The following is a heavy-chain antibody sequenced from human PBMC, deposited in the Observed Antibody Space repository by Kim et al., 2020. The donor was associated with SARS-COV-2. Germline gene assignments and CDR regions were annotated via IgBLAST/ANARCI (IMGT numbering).Heavy chain of an antibody. D-gene: IGHD3-9*01. Sequence: KDRFTISRANAKNSLYLQMNSLRAEDTAVYYCARDHYDILTGYWVGWFDPWGQGTLVTVSS. J-gene: IGHJ5*02. CDR3: ARDHYDILTGYWVGWFDP. V-gene: IGHV3-11*06.